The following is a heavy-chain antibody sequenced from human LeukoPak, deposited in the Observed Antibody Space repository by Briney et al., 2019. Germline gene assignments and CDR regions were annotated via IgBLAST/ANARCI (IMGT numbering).Heavy chain of an antibody. J-gene: IGHJ5*02. CDR3: AKGSPLYSSSWLAGWFDP. D-gene: IGHD6-13*01. V-gene: IGHV3-30*18. CDR1: GFTFSSYG. Sequence: GGSLRLSCAASGFTFSSYGMHCVRQAPGKGLEWVAVISYDGSNKYYADSVKGRFTISRDNSKNTLYLQMSSLRAEDTAVYYCAKGSPLYSSSWLAGWFDPWGQGTLVTVSS. CDR2: ISYDGSNK.